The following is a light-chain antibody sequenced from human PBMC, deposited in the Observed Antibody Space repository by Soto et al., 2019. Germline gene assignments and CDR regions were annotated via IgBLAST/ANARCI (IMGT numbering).Light chain of an antibody. J-gene: IGKJ1*01. CDR3: QQYNNCGSWT. CDR2: KAS. Sequence: DIQMTPSPSTLSASVGDRATITCRASQSISGWMAWYQQKPGKAPKLLIYKASSLESWVPSRFSGSGSWTEFILTISSLQPDDFATFYCQQYNNCGSWTFGQGTKVEIK. V-gene: IGKV1-5*03. CDR1: QSISGW.